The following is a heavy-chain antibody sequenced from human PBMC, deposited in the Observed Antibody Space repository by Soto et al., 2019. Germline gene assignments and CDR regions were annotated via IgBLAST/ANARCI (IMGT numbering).Heavy chain of an antibody. CDR1: GFTFSSYS. Sequence: GGSLRLSCAASGFTFSSYSMNWVRQAPGKGLEWVSYISSSSSTIYYADSVKGRFTISRDNAKNSLYLQMNSLRDEDTAVYYCARGIVGATGQSAEYFQHWGQGTLVTVSS. V-gene: IGHV3-48*02. D-gene: IGHD1-26*01. CDR2: ISSSSSTI. J-gene: IGHJ1*01. CDR3: ARGIVGATGQSAEYFQH.